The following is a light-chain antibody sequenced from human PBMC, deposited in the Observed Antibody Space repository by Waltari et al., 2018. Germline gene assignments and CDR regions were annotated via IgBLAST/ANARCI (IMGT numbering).Light chain of an antibody. V-gene: IGKV2-28*01. CDR2: LGS. Sequence: EIVMTQSPLSLPVTPGEPPSISCRSSQRLLHSNGHNYLDWDLPKPGQSPHLLIYLGSNRASGGPDRFSGSGSGTDFTLKISRVEAEDIGVYYCMQSLQTPRTFGPGTKVDFK. J-gene: IGKJ3*01. CDR1: QRLLHSNGHNY. CDR3: MQSLQTPRT.